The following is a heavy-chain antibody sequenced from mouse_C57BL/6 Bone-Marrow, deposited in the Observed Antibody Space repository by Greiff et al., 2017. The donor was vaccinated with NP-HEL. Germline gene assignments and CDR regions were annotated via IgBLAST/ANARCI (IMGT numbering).Heavy chain of an antibody. V-gene: IGHV1-82*01. CDR2: IYPGDGDT. CDR3: ALYGSRSSAY. D-gene: IGHD1-1*01. J-gene: IGHJ3*01. Sequence: VQLQESGPELVKPGASVKISCKASGYAFSSSWMNWVKQRPGKGLEWIGRIYPGDGDTNYNGKFKGKATLTADKSSSTAYMQLSSLTSEDSAVYFCALYGSRSSAYWGQGTLVTVSA. CDR1: GYAFSSSW.